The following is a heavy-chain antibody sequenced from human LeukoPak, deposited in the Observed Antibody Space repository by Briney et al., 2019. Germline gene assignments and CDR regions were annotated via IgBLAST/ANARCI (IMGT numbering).Heavy chain of an antibody. CDR1: SGSISSSNW. D-gene: IGHD6-13*01. CDR3: ARYRQQLAFDY. Sequence: SWTLSLTSAFSSGSISSSNWWNRVRQPPGKGLEWIGEIYHSGSTNYNPSLKSRVTISVDKSKNQFSLKLSSVTAADTAVYYCARYRQQLAFDYWGQGTLVTVSS. V-gene: IGHV4-4*02. CDR2: IYHSGST. J-gene: IGHJ4*02.